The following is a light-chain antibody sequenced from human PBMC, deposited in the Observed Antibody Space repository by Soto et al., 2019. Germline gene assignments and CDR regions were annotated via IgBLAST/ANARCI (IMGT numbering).Light chain of an antibody. V-gene: IGKV1-39*01. CDR3: QQSYGSLYT. CDR1: QSTDIY. CDR2: AAS. Sequence: DIQMTQSPSSLSASVGDRVTITCRASQSTDIYLNWYQHKPGRAPKLLIYAASRLHSGVPSRFSGSGSGTSFTLTISRLQPGDFATYYCQQSYGSLYTFGQGTKLNIK. J-gene: IGKJ2*01.